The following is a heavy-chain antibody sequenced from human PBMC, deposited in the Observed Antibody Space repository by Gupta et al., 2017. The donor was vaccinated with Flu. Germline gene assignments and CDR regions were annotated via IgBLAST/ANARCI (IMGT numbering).Heavy chain of an antibody. J-gene: IGHJ5*02. V-gene: IGHV3-23*01. CDR3: AKHSYDFLYNWFDP. CDR1: GLTFNNYA. Sequence: EVQLLESGGNLAQPGGSLRLSCAASGLTFNNYAMTWVRQAPGKGLEWVSSIISGGSTYYADSVKGRFTISRDNSKNTLFLQMNSLRAEDTAVYYCAKHSYDFLYNWFDPWGQGTLVTVSS. CDR2: IISGGST. D-gene: IGHD3-3*01.